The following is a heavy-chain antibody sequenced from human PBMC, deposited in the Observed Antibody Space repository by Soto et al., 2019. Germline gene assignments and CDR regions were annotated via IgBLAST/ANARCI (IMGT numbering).Heavy chain of an antibody. D-gene: IGHD3-16*01. CDR1: GFTFNGYW. CDR3: ARDLGDGYVY. Sequence: GGSLRLSCAVSGFTFNGYWMSWVRQAPGKGLEWVSSISSSSSYIYYADSVKGRFTISVDTSKNQFSLKLSSVAAADTAVYYCARDLGDGYVYWGQGTLVTVSS. CDR2: ISSSSSYI. J-gene: IGHJ4*02. V-gene: IGHV3-21*04.